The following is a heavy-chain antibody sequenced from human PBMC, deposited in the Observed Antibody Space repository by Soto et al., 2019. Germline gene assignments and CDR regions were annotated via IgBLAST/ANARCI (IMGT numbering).Heavy chain of an antibody. CDR3: ARWENYYDSSGSTGWCDP. Sequence: QVQLVQSGAEVKKPGASVKVSCKASGYTFTSYGISWVRQAPGQGLEWMGWISAYNGNTNYAQKLQGRVTMTTDTPTSTAYMELRSLRADDTAVYYCARWENYYDSSGSTGWCDPWGQGTLVTVSS. V-gene: IGHV1-18*01. D-gene: IGHD3-22*01. CDR2: ISAYNGNT. CDR1: GYTFTSYG. J-gene: IGHJ5*02.